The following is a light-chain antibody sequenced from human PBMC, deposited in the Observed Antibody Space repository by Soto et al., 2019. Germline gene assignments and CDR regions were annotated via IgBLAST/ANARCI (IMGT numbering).Light chain of an antibody. Sequence: ESVFTDSPATLSVSPWERDTLPRRASQNLHSFLNWYQQRPGQAPRPLIYDGSKRAAGVPDRISGDGSGTDYTLTISSLEPEDFAVYYCQQRTRWPMTFGQGTRLEIK. CDR1: QNLHSF. V-gene: IGKV3-11*01. CDR3: QQRTRWPMT. CDR2: DGS. J-gene: IGKJ5*01.